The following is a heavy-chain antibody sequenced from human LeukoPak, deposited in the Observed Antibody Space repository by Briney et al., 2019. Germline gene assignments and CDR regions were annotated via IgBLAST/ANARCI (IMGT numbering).Heavy chain of an antibody. J-gene: IGHJ4*02. CDR2: MNPNSGNT. CDR1: GYTFTSYD. V-gene: IGHV1-8*03. Sequence: ASMKVSCKASGYTFTSYDINWVRQATGRGLEWMGWMNPNSGNTGYAQKFQGRVTITRNTSISTAYMELSSLRSEDTAVYYCARGGRITIFGVVIKHYFDYWGQGTLVTVSS. D-gene: IGHD3-3*01. CDR3: ARGGRITIFGVVIKHYFDY.